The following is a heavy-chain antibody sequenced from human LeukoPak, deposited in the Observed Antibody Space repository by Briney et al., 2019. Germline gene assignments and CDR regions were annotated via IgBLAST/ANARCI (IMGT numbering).Heavy chain of an antibody. D-gene: IGHD2-2*01. J-gene: IGHJ4*02. Sequence: SETLSLTCTVSGGSISSSGYYWGWIRQPPGKGLEWIGNIYYSGSTYYNPSLKSRVTISVDTSKNHFSLKLNSVTAADTALYHCARLGYCSSASCGPLDYWGQGTLVTVSS. V-gene: IGHV4-39*02. CDR3: ARLGYCSSASCGPLDY. CDR2: IYYSGST. CDR1: GGSISSSGYY.